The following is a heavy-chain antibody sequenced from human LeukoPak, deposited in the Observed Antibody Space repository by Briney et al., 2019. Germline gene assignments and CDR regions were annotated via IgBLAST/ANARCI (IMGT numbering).Heavy chain of an antibody. Sequence: ASVKVSCKASGYTFSNFGISWVRQAPGQGLEWMGWINPNSGGTNYAQKFQGRVTMTRDTSISTAYMDLTRLRSDDTAVYYCARDHCTSSGCYEDYYYGMDVWGQGTTVTVSS. V-gene: IGHV1-2*02. CDR1: GYTFSNFG. CDR2: INPNSGGT. D-gene: IGHD2-2*01. CDR3: ARDHCTSSGCYEDYYYGMDV. J-gene: IGHJ6*02.